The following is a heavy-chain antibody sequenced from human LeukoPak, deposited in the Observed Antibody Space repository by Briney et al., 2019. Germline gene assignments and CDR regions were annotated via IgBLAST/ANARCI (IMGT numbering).Heavy chain of an antibody. V-gene: IGHV3-48*04. CDR3: AREGGSSSWYGYYYYGMDV. J-gene: IGHJ6*02. CDR2: ISSSSSTI. D-gene: IGHD6-13*01. Sequence: GGSLRLSCAASGFTFSSYSMNWVRQAPGKGLEWVSYISSSSSTIYYADSVRGRFTISRDNAKNSLYLQMNSLRAEDTAVYYCAREGGSSSWYGYYYYGMDVWGQGTTVTVSS. CDR1: GFTFSSYS.